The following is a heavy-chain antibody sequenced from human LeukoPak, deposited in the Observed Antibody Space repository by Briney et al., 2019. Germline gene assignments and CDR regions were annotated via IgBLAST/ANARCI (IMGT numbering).Heavy chain of an antibody. CDR3: ASGKYTGYDFGY. CDR2: IYSGGST. V-gene: IGHV3-53*01. J-gene: IGHJ4*02. Sequence: GGSLRLSCADSEFTASSNHMSWVRQAPVKRVARVSVIYSGGSTSYADSVKGRFTISRDNSKSTLFLQMNSLRAEDTAVYYCASGKYTGYDFGYWGQGTLVTVSS. D-gene: IGHD5-12*01. CDR1: EFTASSNH.